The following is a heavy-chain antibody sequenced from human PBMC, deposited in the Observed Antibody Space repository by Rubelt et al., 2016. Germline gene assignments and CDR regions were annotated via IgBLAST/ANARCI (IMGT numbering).Heavy chain of an antibody. D-gene: IGHD3-10*01. Sequence: QVQLQESGPGLVKPSETLSLTCTVSGGSISSYYWSWIRQPPGKGLEWIGYIYYSGSTNYNPSLKCRVTISVDTSKNQFSLKLSSVTAADTAVYYCARDLVNYYGSGSDGMDVWGQGTTVTVSS. CDR3: ARDLVNYYGSGSDGMDV. CDR1: GGSISSYY. V-gene: IGHV4-59*01. J-gene: IGHJ6*02. CDR2: IYYSGST.